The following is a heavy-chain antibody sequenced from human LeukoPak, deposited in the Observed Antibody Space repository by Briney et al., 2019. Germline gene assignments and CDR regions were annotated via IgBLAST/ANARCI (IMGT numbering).Heavy chain of an antibody. J-gene: IGHJ5*02. D-gene: IGHD2-2*01. Sequence: ASVKVSCKASGYTFTSYGISWVRQATGQGLEWMGWINPNSGSTDSAQKFQGRVTMTANKSISTAYMELNNLRSEDTAVYYCARLVGCATTNCYSPDNWFDPWGQGTLVTVSS. CDR2: INPNSGST. CDR3: ARLVGCATTNCYSPDNWFDP. V-gene: IGHV1-8*02. CDR1: GYTFTSYG.